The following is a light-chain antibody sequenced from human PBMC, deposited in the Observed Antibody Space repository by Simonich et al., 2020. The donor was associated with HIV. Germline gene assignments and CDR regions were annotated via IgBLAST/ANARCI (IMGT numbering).Light chain of an antibody. CDR2: DVR. CDR1: SSDVGGYNY. J-gene: IGLJ3*02. Sequence: QSALTQPASVSGSPGQSITISCTETSSDVGGYNYVSWYQQHPGKAPKLMIYDVRKRPSGVSNGFSGSKSGNTASLTISGLQAEDEADYFCCSYTSNSTGVFGGGTRLTVL. CDR3: CSYTSNSTGV. V-gene: IGLV2-14*03.